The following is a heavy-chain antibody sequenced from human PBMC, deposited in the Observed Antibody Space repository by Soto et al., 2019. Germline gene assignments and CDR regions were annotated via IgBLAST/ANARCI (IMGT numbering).Heavy chain of an antibody. CDR1: GFTFSDHY. V-gene: IGHV3-72*01. Sequence: EVQLAESGGGLVQPGGSLRLSCAASGFTFSDHYMDWVRQAPEKGLEWVGRIRDKANRYSTQYAASVQGRFTISRDASNNLLYLQMTSLKTEDTAVYYCARILKLERNAYYFGLDVWGPGTTVTVSS. CDR2: IRDKANRYST. D-gene: IGHD1-1*01. J-gene: IGHJ6*02. CDR3: ARILKLERNAYYFGLDV.